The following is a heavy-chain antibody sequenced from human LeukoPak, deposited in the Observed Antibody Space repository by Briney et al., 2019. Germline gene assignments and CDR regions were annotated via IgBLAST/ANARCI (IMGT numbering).Heavy chain of an antibody. Sequence: SVKVSCKASGGTFSSYAISWVRQAPAQGLEWMGRILPIFGTANYAQKFQGRVTITTDESTSTASMELSSLRSEDTSVYYCAREGVMCYDVLTGWAAFDIWGQGTIVTVSS. CDR1: GGTFSSYA. CDR3: AREGVMCYDVLTGWAAFDI. D-gene: IGHD3-9*01. CDR2: ILPIFGTA. J-gene: IGHJ3*02. V-gene: IGHV1-69*05.